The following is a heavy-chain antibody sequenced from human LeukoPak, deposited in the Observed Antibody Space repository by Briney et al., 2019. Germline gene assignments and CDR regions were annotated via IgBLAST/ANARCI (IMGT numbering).Heavy chain of an antibody. D-gene: IGHD3-22*01. V-gene: IGHV3-7*01. J-gene: IGHJ3*02. Sequence: GGSLRLSCAASGFTFSDYWMSWVRQAPGKGLEWVANIKQDGSAQYYVESVKGRFTIARDNAKNSLYLQMNSLRAEDTALYYCARDRGYDGFDIWGQGTTVTASS. CDR3: ARDRGYDGFDI. CDR1: GFTFSDYW. CDR2: IKQDGSAQ.